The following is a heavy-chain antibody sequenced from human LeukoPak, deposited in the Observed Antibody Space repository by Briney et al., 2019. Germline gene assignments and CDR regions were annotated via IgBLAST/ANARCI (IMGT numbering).Heavy chain of an antibody. J-gene: IGHJ4*02. V-gene: IGHV3-7*01. D-gene: IGHD3-22*01. CDR3: AREYYYDSSGYDY. CDR2: IKQDGSEK. CDR1: GFTFRIYG. Sequence: GGSLRLSCAASGFTFRIYGVNWVRQAPGKGLEWVANIKQDGSEKYYVDSVKGRFTISRDNAKNSLYLQMNSLRAEDTAVYYCAREYYYDSSGYDYWGQGTLVTVSS.